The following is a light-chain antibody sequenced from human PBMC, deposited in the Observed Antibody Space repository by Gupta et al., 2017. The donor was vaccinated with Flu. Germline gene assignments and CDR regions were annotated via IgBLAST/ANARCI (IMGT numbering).Light chain of an antibody. CDR3: QQEDNVPPT. Sequence: DVQVIQSPSSLSASVGDRVTITCQASQDIGNSLNWYQRKSGKAPELLIYDGSRLQRGVPSRFSGSGSGTDFTLTINSLQPEELSTYYCQQEDNVPPTFGQGTRVE. V-gene: IGKV1-33*01. J-gene: IGKJ2*01. CDR2: DGS. CDR1: QDIGNS.